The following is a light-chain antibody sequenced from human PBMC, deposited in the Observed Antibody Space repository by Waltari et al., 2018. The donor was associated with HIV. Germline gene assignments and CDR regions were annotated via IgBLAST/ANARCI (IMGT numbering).Light chain of an antibody. CDR2: VAS. J-gene: IGKJ1*01. Sequence: DLQMTQSPSSLSASVGHRVTITCRASQYINTFLNWYQQKPGKAPKLLISVASNLQTGVPSRFTGSGSGTDFTLTLSSLQPEDCATYYCQQSYTAPWTFGQGTKV. V-gene: IGKV1-39*01. CDR1: QYINTF. CDR3: QQSYTAPWT.